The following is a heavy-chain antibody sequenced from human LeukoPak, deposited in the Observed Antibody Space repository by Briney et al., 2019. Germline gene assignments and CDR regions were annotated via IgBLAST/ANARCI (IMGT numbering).Heavy chain of an antibody. J-gene: IGHJ4*02. Sequence: GGSLRLFCAASGFTFSSYWMHCVRQTPGKGLVWVSRLNSDWSTTSDADSVKGRFTISRDNAKNSLYLQMNSLRAEDTAVYYCAKDWEWELLIFDYWGQGTLVTVSS. CDR2: LNSDWSTT. CDR3: AKDWEWELLIFDY. V-gene: IGHV3-74*01. D-gene: IGHD1-26*01. CDR1: GFTFSSYW.